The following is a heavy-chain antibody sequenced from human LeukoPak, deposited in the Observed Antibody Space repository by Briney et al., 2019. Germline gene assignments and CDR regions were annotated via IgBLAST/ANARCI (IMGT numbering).Heavy chain of an antibody. CDR1: GFTVSSNY. CDR3: ARGFPPAGDAFDI. CDR2: IYSGGST. D-gene: IGHD2-15*01. Sequence: GGSLRLSCAASGFTVSSNYMSWVRQAPGKGLEWVSVIYSGGSTYYADSVKGRFTISRDNSKNTLYLQMNSLRAEDTAVYYCARGFPPAGDAFDIWGQGTMVTVSS. V-gene: IGHV3-53*01. J-gene: IGHJ3*02.